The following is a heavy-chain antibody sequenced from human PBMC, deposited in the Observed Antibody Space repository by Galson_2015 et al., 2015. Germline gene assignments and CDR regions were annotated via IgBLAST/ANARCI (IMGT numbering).Heavy chain of an antibody. Sequence: SVKVSCKASGYTFSSYAMIWVRQAPGQGLEWMGWINTNTGNPTYGQGFTGRFVFSWDTSVSTAYLQISSLKTEDTAVYYCARGGWLRDYYYMDVWGKGTTVTVSS. CDR3: ARGGWLRDYYYMDV. D-gene: IGHD5-12*01. CDR1: GYTFSSYA. V-gene: IGHV7-4-1*02. CDR2: INTNTGNP. J-gene: IGHJ6*03.